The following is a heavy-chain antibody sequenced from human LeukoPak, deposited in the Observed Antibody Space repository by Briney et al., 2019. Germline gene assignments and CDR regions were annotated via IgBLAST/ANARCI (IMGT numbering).Heavy chain of an antibody. CDR3: ARHPVYSSSWYTPPYYYGMDV. D-gene: IGHD6-13*01. Sequence: PSETLSFTCTVSGGSISSYYWSWIRQPPGKGLEWIGYIYYSGSTNYNPSLKSRVTISVDTSKNQFSLKLSSVTAADTAVYYCARHPVYSSSWYTPPYYYGMDVWGQGTTVTVSS. CDR1: GGSISSYY. CDR2: IYYSGST. V-gene: IGHV4-59*08. J-gene: IGHJ6*02.